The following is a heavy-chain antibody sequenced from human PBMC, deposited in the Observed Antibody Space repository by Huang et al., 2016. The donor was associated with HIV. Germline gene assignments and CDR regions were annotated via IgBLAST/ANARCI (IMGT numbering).Heavy chain of an antibody. V-gene: IGHV4-39*01. CDR1: GGSITSSNHY. CDR3: ASGEYGKNAYDI. CDR2: FDYSGDA. D-gene: IGHD2-2*01. Sequence: QLHLQQSGPGLVRPSETLSLNFIVSGGSITSSNHYWGWIRQTPGKGLEWIGNFDYSGDAYYTPSLKNRVSISIDTSKSQFSLRLSSVIATDTAVYYCASGEYGKNAYDIWGQGTVVTVSA. J-gene: IGHJ3*02.